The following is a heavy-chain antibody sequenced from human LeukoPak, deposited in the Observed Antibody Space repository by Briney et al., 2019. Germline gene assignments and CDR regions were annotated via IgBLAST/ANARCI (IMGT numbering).Heavy chain of an antibody. Sequence: PGGSLRLSCAASGFTFSSYSMNWVRQAPGKGLEWVSSISSSSSYIYYADSVKGRFTISRDNAKNSLYLQMNSLRAEDTAVYYCARDKDYDILTGYGSVDYWGRGTLVTVSS. D-gene: IGHD3-9*01. CDR2: ISSSSSYI. J-gene: IGHJ4*02. V-gene: IGHV3-21*01. CDR3: ARDKDYDILTGYGSVDY. CDR1: GFTFSSYS.